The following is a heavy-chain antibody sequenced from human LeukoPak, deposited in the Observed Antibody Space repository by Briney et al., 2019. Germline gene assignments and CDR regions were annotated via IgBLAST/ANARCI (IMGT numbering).Heavy chain of an antibody. J-gene: IGHJ3*02. Sequence: PGGSLRLSCAASGFTFSSYWMSWVRQAPGKGLEWVANIKQDGSEKYYVDSVKGRFTISRDNAKNSLYLQMNSMRAEDTAVYYCARNRYCSGASCFDAFDIWGQGTMVTVSS. CDR1: GFTFSSYW. CDR3: ARNRYCSGASCFDAFDI. D-gene: IGHD2-15*01. V-gene: IGHV3-7*01. CDR2: IKQDGSEK.